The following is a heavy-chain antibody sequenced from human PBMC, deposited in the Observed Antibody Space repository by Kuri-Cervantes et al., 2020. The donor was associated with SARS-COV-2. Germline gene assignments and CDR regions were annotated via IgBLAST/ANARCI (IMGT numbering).Heavy chain of an antibody. V-gene: IGHV4-30-2*05. CDR1: GGSISSGGYS. D-gene: IGHD2-21*01. Sequence: LRLSCAVSGGSISSGGYSWSWIRQPPGKGLEWIGYIYYSGSTYYNPSLKSRVTISVDTSKNQFSLKLSSVTAADTAVYYCASTAYCGGDCYSSFDYWGQGTLVTVSS. CDR3: ASTAYCGGDCYSSFDY. CDR2: IYYSGST. J-gene: IGHJ4*02.